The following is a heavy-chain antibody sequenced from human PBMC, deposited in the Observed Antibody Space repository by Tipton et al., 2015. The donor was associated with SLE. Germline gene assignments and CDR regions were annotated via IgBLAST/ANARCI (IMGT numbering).Heavy chain of an antibody. CDR3: TRDRTPDYYYYYMDV. D-gene: IGHD2-15*01. CDR1: GASITSSDW. Sequence: SLRLSCAVSGASITSSDWWSWVRQPPGKGLEYIGEIHHRGSTNYKSSLRGRVTISVDKSKNQFSLKLTSVTAADTAIYYCTRDRTPDYYYYYMDVWGKGTTVTVSS. V-gene: IGHV4-4*02. J-gene: IGHJ6*03. CDR2: IHHRGST.